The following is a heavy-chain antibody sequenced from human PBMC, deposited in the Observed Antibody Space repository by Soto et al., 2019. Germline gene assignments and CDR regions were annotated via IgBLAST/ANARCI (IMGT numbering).Heavy chain of an antibody. D-gene: IGHD1-26*01. CDR2: MNPNSGNT. CDR3: ASMHISSGSYRIDP. J-gene: IGHJ5*02. V-gene: IGHV1-8*01. Sequence: GXSVKVSCKASAYTFTSYDINWVRQATGQGLEWMGWMNPNSGNTGYAQKFQGRVTMTRNTSISTAYMELSSLRSDDTAVYYCASMHISSGSYRIDPWGQGTLVTASS. CDR1: AYTFTSYD.